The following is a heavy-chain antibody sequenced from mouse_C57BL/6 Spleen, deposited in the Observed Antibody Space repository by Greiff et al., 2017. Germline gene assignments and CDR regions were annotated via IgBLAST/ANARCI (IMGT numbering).Heavy chain of an antibody. CDR3: ARDRYNYAMDY. Sequence: EVQVVESGGGLVKPGGSLKLSCAASGFTFSSYAMSWVRQTPEKRLEWVATISDGGSYTYYPDNVKGRFTISRDNAKNNLYLQMSHLKSEDTAMYYCARDRYNYAMDYWGQGTSVTVSS. D-gene: IGHD1-1*01. J-gene: IGHJ4*01. CDR1: GFTFSSYA. CDR2: ISDGGSYT. V-gene: IGHV5-4*01.